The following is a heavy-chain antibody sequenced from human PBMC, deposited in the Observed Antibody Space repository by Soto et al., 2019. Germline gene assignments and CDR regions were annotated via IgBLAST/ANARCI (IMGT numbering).Heavy chain of an antibody. CDR3: ARVPTREYSYGYDAFDI. V-gene: IGHV3-33*01. CDR1: GFTFSSYG. J-gene: IGHJ3*02. Sequence: QVQLVESGGGVVQPGRSLRLSCAASGFTFSSYGMHWVRQAPGKGLEWVAVIWYDGSNKYYADSVKGRFTISRDNSKNTLYRQMNSRRPEKTVVYYWARVPTREYSYGYDAFDIWGQGKMVTVSS. CDR2: IWYDGSNK. D-gene: IGHD5-18*01.